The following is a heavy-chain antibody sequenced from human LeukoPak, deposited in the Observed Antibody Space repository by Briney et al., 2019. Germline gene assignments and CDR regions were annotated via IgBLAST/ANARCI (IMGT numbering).Heavy chain of an antibody. Sequence: ASVKVSCKVSGYTLTELSMHWVRQAPGQGLEWMGRINPNSGGTNYAQKFQGRVTMTRDTSISTAYMELSRLRSDDTAVYYCARERRFNSMIVVVLFDYWGQGTLVTVSS. CDR1: GYTLTELS. V-gene: IGHV1-2*06. D-gene: IGHD3-22*01. J-gene: IGHJ4*02. CDR2: INPNSGGT. CDR3: ARERRFNSMIVVVLFDY.